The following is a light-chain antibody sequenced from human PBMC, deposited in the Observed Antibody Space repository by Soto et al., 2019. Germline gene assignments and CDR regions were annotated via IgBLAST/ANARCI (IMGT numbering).Light chain of an antibody. CDR2: AAS. J-gene: IGKJ4*01. Sequence: DIQMTQSPSTLSGSVGAIVTITCRASQTISSWLAWYQQKQGKAPKLIIYAASSLQSGVPSRFSGSGSGTDFNLTISSLQPEDFATYYCQQANSFPLTFGGGTKVDIK. V-gene: IGKV1-12*01. CDR1: QTISSW. CDR3: QQANSFPLT.